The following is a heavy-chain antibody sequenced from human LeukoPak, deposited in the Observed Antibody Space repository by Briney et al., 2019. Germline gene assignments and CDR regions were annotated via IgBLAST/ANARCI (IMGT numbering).Heavy chain of an antibody. CDR1: GFTFSSYS. J-gene: IGHJ6*03. D-gene: IGHD6-6*01. V-gene: IGHV3-48*02. CDR2: ISSSSSTI. CDR3: ARIIAAPRYYYMDV. Sequence: GGSLRLPCAASGFTFSSYSMNWVRQAPGKGLEWVSYISSSSSTIYYADSVKGRFTISRDNAKNSLYLQMNSLRDEDTAVYYCARIIAAPRYYYMDVWGKGTTVTVSS.